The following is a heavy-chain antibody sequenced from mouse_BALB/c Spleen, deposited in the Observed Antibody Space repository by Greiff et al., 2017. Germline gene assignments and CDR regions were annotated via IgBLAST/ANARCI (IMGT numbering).Heavy chain of an antibody. CDR2: INPSNGGT. V-gene: IGHV1S81*02. D-gene: IGHD1-1*01. J-gene: IGHJ4*01. CDR1: GYTFTSYY. CDR3: TRSRYHAMDY. Sequence: VQLQQSGAELVKPGASVKLSCKASGYTFTSYYMYWVKQRPGQGLEWIGEINPSNGGTNFNEKFKSKATLTVDKSSSTAYMQLSSLTSEDSAVYYCTRSRYHAMDYWGQGTSVTVSS.